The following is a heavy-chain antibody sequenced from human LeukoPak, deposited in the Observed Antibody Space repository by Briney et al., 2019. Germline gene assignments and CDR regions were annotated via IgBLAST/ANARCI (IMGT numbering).Heavy chain of an antibody. D-gene: IGHD6-13*01. V-gene: IGHV4-59*01. J-gene: IGHJ4*02. CDR3: ARDRGNYFDY. Sequence: SETLSLTCTVSGGSISSYYWSWTRQPPGKGLEWIGYISYSGTTNYNPSLKSRVTISVAPSKNQFSLKLRSVTAPDTAVYYCARDRGNYFDYWGQGTLVTVSS. CDR2: ISYSGTT. CDR1: GGSISSYY.